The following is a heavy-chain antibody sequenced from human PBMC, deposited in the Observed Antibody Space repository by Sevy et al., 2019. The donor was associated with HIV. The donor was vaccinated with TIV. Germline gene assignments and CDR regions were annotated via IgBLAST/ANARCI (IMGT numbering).Heavy chain of an antibody. CDR3: ARDPYRITIFGVVRPDYGMDV. D-gene: IGHD3-3*01. CDR1: GFTFSSYG. V-gene: IGHV3-33*01. Sequence: GGSLRLSCAASGFTFSSYGMHWVRQAPGKGLEWVAVIWYDGSNKYYADSVKGRFTISRDNSKNTLYLQMNSLRAEDTAVYYCARDPYRITIFGVVRPDYGMDVWGQGTTVNVSS. J-gene: IGHJ6*02. CDR2: IWYDGSNK.